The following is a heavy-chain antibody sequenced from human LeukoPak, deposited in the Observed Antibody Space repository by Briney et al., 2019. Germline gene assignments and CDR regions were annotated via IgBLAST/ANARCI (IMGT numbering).Heavy chain of an antibody. CDR1: GGSISSGSHY. V-gene: IGHV4-61*02. D-gene: IGHD3-10*01. CDR2: IYTSGST. CDR3: ARDSSMIRGAPLTTI. Sequence: SETLSLTCTVSGGSISSGSHYWSWIRQPAGKGLEWIGRIYTSGSTNYNPSLKSRVTISVDTSKNQFSLKLSSVTAADTAVYYCARDSSMIRGAPLTTIWAQGTLITVSS. J-gene: IGHJ4*02.